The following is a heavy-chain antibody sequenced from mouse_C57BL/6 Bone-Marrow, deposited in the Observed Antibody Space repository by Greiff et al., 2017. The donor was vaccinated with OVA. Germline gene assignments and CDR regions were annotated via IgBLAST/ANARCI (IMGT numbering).Heavy chain of an antibody. D-gene: IGHD2-3*01. Sequence: VQLQQSGPELVKPGASVKISCKASGYTFTDYYMNWVKQSHGKSLEWIGDINPNNGGTSYNQKFKGKATLTVDKSSSTAYMELRSLTSEDSAVYYCARLMDGYPHFDYWGQGTTLTVSS. V-gene: IGHV1-26*01. CDR3: ARLMDGYPHFDY. CDR2: INPNNGGT. J-gene: IGHJ2*01. CDR1: GYTFTDYY.